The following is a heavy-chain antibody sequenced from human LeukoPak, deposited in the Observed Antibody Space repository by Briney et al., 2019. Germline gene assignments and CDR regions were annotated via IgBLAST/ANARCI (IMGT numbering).Heavy chain of an antibody. CDR1: GFTFSSYA. CDR2: ISGSGGST. J-gene: IGHJ6*02. D-gene: IGHD3-10*01. V-gene: IGHV3-23*01. CDR3: AKGYSGSYGSDYYYGMDV. Sequence: GGSLRLSCAASGFTFSSYAMSWVRQAPGKGLEWVSAISGSGGSTYYADSVKGRFTISRDNSKNTLYLQMNSLRAEDTAVYYCAKGYSGSYGSDYYYGMDVWGQGTTVTVS.